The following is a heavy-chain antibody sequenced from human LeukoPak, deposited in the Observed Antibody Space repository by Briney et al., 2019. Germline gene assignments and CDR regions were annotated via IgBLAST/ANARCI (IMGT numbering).Heavy chain of an antibody. D-gene: IGHD3-22*01. CDR2: ISSSSYI. CDR1: VFTFSSYI. J-gene: IGHJ4*02. CDR3: ARGGYYDSSGYY. V-gene: IGHV3-21*01. Sequence: GGSLRLSCAASVFTFSSYIMNWVRPAPGKGLEWVSSISSSSYIYYADSVKGRFTISRDNAKNSLYLQMNSLRAEDTAVYYCARGGYYDSSGYYWGQGTLVTVSS.